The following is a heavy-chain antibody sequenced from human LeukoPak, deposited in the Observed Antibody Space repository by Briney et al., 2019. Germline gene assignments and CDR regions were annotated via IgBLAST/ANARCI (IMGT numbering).Heavy chain of an antibody. J-gene: IGHJ4*01. CDR1: GFTFSSYG. V-gene: IGHV3-30*02. Sequence: QSGGSLRLSCAASGFTFSSYGMHWVRQAPGKGLEWVAFIRYDGSNKYYADSVKGRFTISRDNSKNTLYLQMNSLRAEDTALYYCAKGDSSGYYPRDYFDYWGPGTLVTVSS. D-gene: IGHD3-22*01. CDR2: IRYDGSNK. CDR3: AKGDSSGYYPRDYFDY.